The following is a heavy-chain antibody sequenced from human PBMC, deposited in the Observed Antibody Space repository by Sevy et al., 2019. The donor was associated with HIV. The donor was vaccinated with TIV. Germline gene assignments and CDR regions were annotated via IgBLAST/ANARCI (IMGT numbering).Heavy chain of an antibody. D-gene: IGHD2-21*02. CDR2: IYYSGCT. CDR3: ARVVVVTSYLPYVDY. CDR1: GGSISSSSYY. J-gene: IGHJ4*02. Sequence: SQTLSLTCTVSGGSISSSSYYWGWIRQPPGKGLEWIGSIYYSGCTYYNPSLKSRVTISVDTSKNQFSLKLSSVTAADTAVYYCARVVVVTSYLPYVDYWGQGTLVTVSS. V-gene: IGHV4-39*01.